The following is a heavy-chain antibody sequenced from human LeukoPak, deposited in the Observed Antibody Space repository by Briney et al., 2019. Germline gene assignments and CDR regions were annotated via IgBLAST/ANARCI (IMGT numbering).Heavy chain of an antibody. Sequence: GASVKVSCKASGGTFSSYAISWVRQAPGQGLEWMGVIIPIFGTANYAQKFQGRVTITADESTSTAYMELSSLRSEDTAVYYCARVQWLVGGVGYYYGMDVWGQGTTVTVSS. D-gene: IGHD6-19*01. V-gene: IGHV1-69*13. J-gene: IGHJ6*02. CDR3: ARVQWLVGGVGYYYGMDV. CDR1: GGTFSSYA. CDR2: IIPIFGTA.